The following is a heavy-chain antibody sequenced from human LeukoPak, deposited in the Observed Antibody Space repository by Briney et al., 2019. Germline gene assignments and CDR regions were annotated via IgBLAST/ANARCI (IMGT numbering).Heavy chain of an antibody. CDR1: GAPISSYY. CDR3: ARAGVVTNPNSYWYLDL. D-gene: IGHD3-3*01. J-gene: IGHJ2*01. CDR2: IYYRGST. Sequence: PSHTLSLTCTVAGAPISSYYWSSIRHPPGKGLEWIGYIYYRGSTNYHPSLESRVTISVETSNNQFSLRLSSVTAADTAVYYCARAGVVTNPNSYWYLDLWGRGTLVTVSS. V-gene: IGHV4-59*07.